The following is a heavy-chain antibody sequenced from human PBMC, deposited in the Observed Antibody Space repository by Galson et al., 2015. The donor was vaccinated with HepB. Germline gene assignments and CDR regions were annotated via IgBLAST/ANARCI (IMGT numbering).Heavy chain of an antibody. CDR2: ISPTSITI. D-gene: IGHD6-13*01. CDR3: ARDSSGWYRVDT. CDR1: GFSFSDYS. Sequence: SLRLSCAASGFSFSDYSMSWVRQAPGKGLEWVSYISPTSITIYYADSVKGRFTISRDNAKNSLYLQMNSLRAEDTAVYYCARDSSGWYRVDTWGQGSLVTVSS. V-gene: IGHV3-48*01. J-gene: IGHJ5*02.